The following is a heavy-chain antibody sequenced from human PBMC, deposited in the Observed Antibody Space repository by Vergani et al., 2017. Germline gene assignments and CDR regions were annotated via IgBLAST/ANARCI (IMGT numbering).Heavy chain of an antibody. Sequence: EVQLVESGGGLIQPGGSLRLSCAASGFTVSSNYMSWVRQAPGKGLEWVSVIYSGGNKYYADSVKGRFTISRDNSKNTLYLQINSLRDEDTAVYYCARGFRYSYGIYYYYGMDVWGQGTTVTVSS. J-gene: IGHJ6*02. CDR3: ARGFRYSYGIYYYYGMDV. CDR1: GFTVSSNY. V-gene: IGHV3-53*01. CDR2: IYSGGNK. D-gene: IGHD5-18*01.